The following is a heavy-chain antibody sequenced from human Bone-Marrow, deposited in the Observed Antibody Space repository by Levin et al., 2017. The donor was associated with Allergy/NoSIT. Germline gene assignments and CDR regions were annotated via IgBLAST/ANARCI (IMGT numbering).Heavy chain of an antibody. CDR1: GGAFSSYA. J-gene: IGHJ4*02. D-gene: IGHD3-22*01. CDR3: ARLTVDYTDHSGYYEALDS. CDR2: IISLFAKT. Sequence: AASVKVSCKASGGAFSSYAIGWVRQAPGQGLEWMGRIISLFAKTDYAQDFQGRVTITADTSTSTAYMEMSGLTSEDTAIYYCARLTVDYTDHSGYYEALDSWGQGTLVTVSS. V-gene: IGHV1-69*04.